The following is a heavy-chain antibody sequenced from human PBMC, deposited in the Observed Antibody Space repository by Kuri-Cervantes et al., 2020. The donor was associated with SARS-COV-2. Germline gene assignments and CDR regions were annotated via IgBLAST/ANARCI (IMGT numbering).Heavy chain of an antibody. D-gene: IGHD2-2*01. V-gene: IGHV4-34*01. CDR2: INHSGST. Sequence: GSLRLSCAVYGGSFSGYYWSWIRQPPGKGLEWIGEINHSGSTNYNPSLKSRVTISVDTSKNQFSLKLSSVTAADTAVYYCARDFGFSVLLYWFDPWGQGTLVTVSS. J-gene: IGHJ5*02. CDR3: ARDFGFSVLLYWFDP. CDR1: GGSFSGYY.